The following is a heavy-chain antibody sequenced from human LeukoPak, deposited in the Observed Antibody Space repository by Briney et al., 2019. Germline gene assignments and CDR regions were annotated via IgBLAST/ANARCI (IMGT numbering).Heavy chain of an antibody. CDR3: AKDQLGEELLGDY. V-gene: IGHV1-2*06. CDR2: INPNSGGT. D-gene: IGHD1-26*01. Sequence: ASVKVSCKASGYTFTGYYMHWVRQAPGQGLEWMGRINPNSGGTNYAQKFQGRVTMTRDTSISTAYMELSRLRSDDTAVYYCAKDQLGEELLGDYWGQGTLVTVSS. J-gene: IGHJ4*02. CDR1: GYTFTGYY.